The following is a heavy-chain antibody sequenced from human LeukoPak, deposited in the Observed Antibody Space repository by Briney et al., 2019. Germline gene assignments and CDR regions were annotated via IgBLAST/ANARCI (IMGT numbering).Heavy chain of an antibody. D-gene: IGHD3-22*01. V-gene: IGHV3-23*01. CDR2: ISGSGGGT. CDR1: GLTLSNYG. J-gene: IGHJ4*02. Sequence: GGSLRLSCAVSGLTLSNYGMSWVRQAPGKGLEWVAGISGSGGGTYYADSVKGRFTISRDNPKNTLYLQMNSLRAEDTAVYFCAKRGVVIRVILVGFHKEAYYFDSWGQGALVTVSS. CDR3: AKRGVVIRVILVGFHKEAYYFDS.